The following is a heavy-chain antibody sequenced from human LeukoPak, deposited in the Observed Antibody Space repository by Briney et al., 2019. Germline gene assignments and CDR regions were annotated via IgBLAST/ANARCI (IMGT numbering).Heavy chain of an antibody. CDR1: GGSISSYY. CDR3: ARDVTAAFDY. CDR2: IYYSGST. D-gene: IGHD6-13*01. Sequence: TSETLSLTCTVSGGSISSYYWGWIRQPPGKGLEWIGTIYYSGSTFYNPSLKSRVTVSVDTSKNQFSLKLSSLTAADTAVYYCARDVTAAFDYWGQGTLVTVSS. V-gene: IGHV4-39*07. J-gene: IGHJ4*02.